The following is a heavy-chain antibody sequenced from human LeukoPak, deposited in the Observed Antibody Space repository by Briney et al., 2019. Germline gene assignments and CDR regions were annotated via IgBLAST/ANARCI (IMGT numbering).Heavy chain of an antibody. D-gene: IGHD3-10*01. CDR2: VKSRSAGETT. Sequence: GGSLRLSCAASGFSISNDWMSWVRQAPGKGLEWVARVKSRSAGETTDYAAPVKGRFTISRDDPKNTLYLQMNSLKTEDTAVYYCTLIQGWGSGSYYRDFWGQGTLVTVSS. CDR3: TLIQGWGSGSYYRDF. J-gene: IGHJ4*02. V-gene: IGHV3-15*01. CDR1: GFSISNDW.